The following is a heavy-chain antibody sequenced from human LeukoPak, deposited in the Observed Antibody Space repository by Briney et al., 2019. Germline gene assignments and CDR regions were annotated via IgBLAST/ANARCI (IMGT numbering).Heavy chain of an antibody. CDR3: ASATYYYDSSGYYPINWFDP. V-gene: IGHV4-31*03. J-gene: IGHJ5*02. CDR1: GGSISSGSYY. CDR2: IYYSGST. D-gene: IGHD3-22*01. Sequence: SETLSLTCTVSGGSISSGSYYWSWIRQPAGKGLEWIGYIYYSGSTYYNPSLKSRVTISVDTSKNQFSLKLSSVTAADTAVYYCASATYYYDSSGYYPINWFDPWGQGTLVTVSS.